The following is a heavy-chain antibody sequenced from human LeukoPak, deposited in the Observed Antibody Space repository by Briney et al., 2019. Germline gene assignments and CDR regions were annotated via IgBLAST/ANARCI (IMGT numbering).Heavy chain of an antibody. CDR2: FDPEDGET. J-gene: IGHJ5*02. D-gene: IGHD2-2*01. CDR3: ARDRGCSSTSCYFNWFDP. CDR1: GYTLTELS. Sequence: ASVKVSCKVSGYTLTELSMHWVRQAPGKGLEWMGGFDPEDGETIYAQKFQGRVTMTEDTSTDTAYMELSSLRSEDTAVYYCARDRGCSSTSCYFNWFDPWGQGTLVTVSS. V-gene: IGHV1-24*01.